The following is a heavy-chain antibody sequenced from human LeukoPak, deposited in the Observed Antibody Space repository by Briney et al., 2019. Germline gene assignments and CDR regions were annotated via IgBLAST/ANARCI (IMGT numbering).Heavy chain of an antibody. J-gene: IGHJ4*02. Sequence: SETLSLTCTVSGYSISSGYYWSWIRQPAGKGLEWIGRIDTSGSTNYNPSLKSRVTISADTSKNQFSLKLTSVTAADTAVYYCARGRVGAGTGDYWGQGTLVTVSS. V-gene: IGHV4-61*02. CDR1: GYSISSGYY. D-gene: IGHD6-13*01. CDR2: IDTSGST. CDR3: ARGRVGAGTGDY.